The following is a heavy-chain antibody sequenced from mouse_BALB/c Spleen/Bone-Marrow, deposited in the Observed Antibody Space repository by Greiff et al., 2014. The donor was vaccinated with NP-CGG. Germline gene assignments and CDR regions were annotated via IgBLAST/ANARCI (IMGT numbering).Heavy chain of an antibody. V-gene: IGHV1-14*01. CDR3: ARRYGNYYFDY. CDR1: GYTFTSYV. CDR2: IHPYNDGT. J-gene: IGHJ2*01. D-gene: IGHD2-10*02. Sequence: EVQLQQSGPELVKPGASVKMSCKASGYTFTSYVMHWVKQTPGQGLEWIGYIHPYNDGTKYNEKFKGKATLTSDKSSSTAYMELSSLTSEDSAVYYCARRYGNYYFDYWGQGTTHTVSS.